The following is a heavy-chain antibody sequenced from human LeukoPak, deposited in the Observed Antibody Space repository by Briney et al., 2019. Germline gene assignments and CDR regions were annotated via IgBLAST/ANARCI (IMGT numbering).Heavy chain of an antibody. CDR1: GFTFSNAW. CDR3: TTEAYDYGDYDYYYYMDV. Sequence: GGSLRLSCAASGFTFSNAWMSWVRQAPGKGLEWVGRIKSKTDGGTTDHAAPVKGRFTISRDDSKNTLYLQMNSLKTEDTAVYYCTTEAYDYGDYDYYYYMDVWGKGTTVTVSS. D-gene: IGHD4-17*01. J-gene: IGHJ6*03. CDR2: IKSKTDGGTT. V-gene: IGHV3-15*01.